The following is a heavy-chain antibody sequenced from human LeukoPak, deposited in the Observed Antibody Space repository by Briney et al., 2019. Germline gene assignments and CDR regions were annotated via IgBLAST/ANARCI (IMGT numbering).Heavy chain of an antibody. CDR1: GYTFTGYY. D-gene: IGHD6-6*01. CDR3: AIAARPNLVAFDI. CDR2: INPNSGGT. Sequence: VASVKVSCKASGYTFTGYYMHWVRQAPGQGLEWMGWINPNSGGTNYAQKFQGRVTMTRDTSISTAYMELSRLRSDDTAVYYCAIAARPNLVAFDIWGQGTMVTVSS. J-gene: IGHJ3*02. V-gene: IGHV1-2*02.